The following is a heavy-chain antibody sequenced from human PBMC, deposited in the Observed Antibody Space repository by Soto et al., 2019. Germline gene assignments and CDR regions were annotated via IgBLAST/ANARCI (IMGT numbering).Heavy chain of an antibody. V-gene: IGHV3-30-3*01. CDR3: ARHITLGYCSSNSCSGFDY. CDR1: GFTFSSFA. J-gene: IGHJ4*02. D-gene: IGHD2-2*03. Sequence: PGGSLRLSCVASGFTFSSFAMHWVRQPLGKGLEWVSVISYDGDNKHYADSLKGRFTISRDNSRNTVFLQMSSLKPDDTAVYYCARHITLGYCSSNSCSGFDYWGLGTLVTVYS. CDR2: ISYDGDNK.